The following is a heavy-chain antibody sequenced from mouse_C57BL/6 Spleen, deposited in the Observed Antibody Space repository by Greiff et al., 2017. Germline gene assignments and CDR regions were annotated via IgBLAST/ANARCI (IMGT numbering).Heavy chain of an antibody. V-gene: IGHV2-9-1*01. Sequence: VKLVESGPGLVAPSQSLSITCTVSGFSLTSYAISWVRQPPGKGLEWLGVIWTGGGTNYNSALKSRLSISKDNSKSQVFLKMNSLQTDDTARYYCATTTVVRDYYAMDYWGQGTSVTVSS. CDR2: IWTGGGT. D-gene: IGHD1-1*01. CDR3: ATTTVVRDYYAMDY. CDR1: GFSLTSYA. J-gene: IGHJ4*01.